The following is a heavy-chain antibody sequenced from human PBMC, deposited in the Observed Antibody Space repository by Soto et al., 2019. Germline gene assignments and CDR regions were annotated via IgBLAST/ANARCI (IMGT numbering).Heavy chain of an antibody. CDR3: ARARRSNGDPNIYFFYGLDV. CDR2: IIPLFRKT. V-gene: IGHV1-69*01. J-gene: IGHJ6*02. D-gene: IGHD6-6*01. CDR1: GDMFRNSA. Sequence: QVQLVQSGAEVKRPGSSVKVSCKASGDMFRNSAFTWVRQAPGQGLAWMGVIIPLFRKTNVAQNFQGRVTFTADESTSSLYMEASSLTSEETAVYYCARARRSNGDPNIYFFYGLDVWGQGTTITVSS.